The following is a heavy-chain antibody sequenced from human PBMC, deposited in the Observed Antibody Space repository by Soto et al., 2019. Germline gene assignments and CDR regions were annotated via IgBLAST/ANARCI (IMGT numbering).Heavy chain of an antibody. V-gene: IGHV1-3*01. CDR2: INAGSGDT. CDR3: ARGRVVRTVTTSGPHDF. CDR1: GYTFTTYA. J-gene: IGHJ4*02. D-gene: IGHD3-10*02. Sequence: QVQLVQSGAEVKKPGASVKVSCKTSGYTFTTYAMHWVRQAPGQRLEWMGWINAGSGDTKYAQRFQGRVTISRDTSEITVYMELSSLTPEDTAVYDWARGRVVRTVTTSGPHDFCGQVNLFTVSS.